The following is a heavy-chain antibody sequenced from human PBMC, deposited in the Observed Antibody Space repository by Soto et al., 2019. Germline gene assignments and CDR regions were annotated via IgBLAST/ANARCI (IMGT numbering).Heavy chain of an antibody. Sequence: GGSLRLSCVASGFTFSNYAMNWVRQAPGKGLEWVAVISYDGSNKYYADSVKGRITISRDNSRNTLYLQMNNLRAEDTAMYYCARDLGNNYGSLAYSGKGTRVTVSS. CDR2: ISYDGSNK. J-gene: IGHJ4*02. V-gene: IGHV3-30-3*01. CDR3: ARDLGNNYGSLAY. CDR1: GFTFSNYA. D-gene: IGHD4-17*01.